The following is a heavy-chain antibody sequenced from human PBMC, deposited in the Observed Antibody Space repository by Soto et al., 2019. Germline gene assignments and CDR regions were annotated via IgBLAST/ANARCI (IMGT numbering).Heavy chain of an antibody. V-gene: IGHV3-23*01. CDR1: GFTFSSYA. CDR2: ISDSGGGT. CDR3: AKVGQYDSSGHYGVHYYYYGVDV. J-gene: IGHJ6*02. Sequence: EVQLLESGGGLVQTGGSLRLTCAASGFTFSSYAMSWVRQAPGKGLEWVSGISDSGGGTYYADPVKGRFTTSRVNSKNTVDLQMNSLRAEDTAVYYCAKVGQYDSSGHYGVHYYYYGVDVWGQGTT. D-gene: IGHD3-22*01.